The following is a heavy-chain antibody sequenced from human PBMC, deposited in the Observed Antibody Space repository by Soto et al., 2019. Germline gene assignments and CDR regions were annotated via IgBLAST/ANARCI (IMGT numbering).Heavy chain of an antibody. CDR3: AREADCSSTSCYSDDYFDY. CDR2: ISYDGSNK. J-gene: IGHJ4*02. D-gene: IGHD2-2*01. CDR1: WFPFRNLC. Sequence: GSLRPSRSASWFPFRNLCFALVRPAPGKGLGWVAVISYDGSNKYYADSVKGRFTISRDNSKNTLYLQMNSLRAEDTAVYYCAREADCSSTSCYSDDYFDYWGQGTLVTVSS. V-gene: IGHV3-30-3*01.